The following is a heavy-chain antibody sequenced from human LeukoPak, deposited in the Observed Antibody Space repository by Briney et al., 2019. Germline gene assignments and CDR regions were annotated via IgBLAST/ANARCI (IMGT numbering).Heavy chain of an antibody. V-gene: IGHV4-39*01. D-gene: IGHD6-19*01. J-gene: IGHJ5*02. CDR1: GGSISSSSYY. CDR2: IYYSGST. Sequence: SETLSLTCTVSGGSISSSSYYWGWIRQPPGKGLEWIGSIYYSGSTYYNSSLKSRVTISVDTSKNQFSLKLSSVTAADTAVYYCAYSSGFLRWFDPWGQGTLVTVSS. CDR3: AYSSGFLRWFDP.